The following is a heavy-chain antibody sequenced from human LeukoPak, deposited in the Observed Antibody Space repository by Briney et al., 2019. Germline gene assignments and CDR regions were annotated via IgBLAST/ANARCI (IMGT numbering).Heavy chain of an antibody. D-gene: IGHD3-10*01. CDR1: GDSFSSYY. CDR3: AREGRAVDAFDI. V-gene: IGHV1-46*01. J-gene: IGHJ3*02. Sequence: ASLKVSCKSSGDSFSSYYIHWVRQAPGQGLEWRGIINPSGESTNYAQKFQDRVTMTRDTSTSTVYMELSSLRSEDTAVYYCAREGRAVDAFDIWGQGTMVTVSS. CDR2: INPSGEST.